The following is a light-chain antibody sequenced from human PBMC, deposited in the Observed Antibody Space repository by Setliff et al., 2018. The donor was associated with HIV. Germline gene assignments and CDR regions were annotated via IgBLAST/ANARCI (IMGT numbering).Light chain of an antibody. V-gene: IGLV2-14*03. CDR1: SSDVGGYDF. Sequence: QSVLTQPASVSGSPGQSITISCIGTSSDVGGYDFVSWYQQRPGKAPKLIVFDVSERPSGVSHRFSGSESGNTASLTISGLQTEDEADYFCASYRSPATYVFGIGTKVTVL. J-gene: IGLJ1*01. CDR2: DVS. CDR3: ASYRSPATYV.